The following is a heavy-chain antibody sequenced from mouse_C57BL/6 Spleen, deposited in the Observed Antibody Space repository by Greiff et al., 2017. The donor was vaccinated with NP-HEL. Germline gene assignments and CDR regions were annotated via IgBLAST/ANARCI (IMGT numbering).Heavy chain of an antibody. V-gene: IGHV1-72*01. D-gene: IGHD1-1*01. J-gene: IGHJ1*03. CDR2: IDPNSGGT. CDR3: SLYYGSSYGYFDV. CDR1: GYTFTSYW. Sequence: QVQLQQPGAELVKPGASVKLSCKASGYTFTSYWMHWVKQRPGRGLEWIGRIDPNSGGTKYNEKFKSKATLTVDNPPRTASMQLSSLTSEDSAVYYCSLYYGSSYGYFDVWGTGTTVTVSS.